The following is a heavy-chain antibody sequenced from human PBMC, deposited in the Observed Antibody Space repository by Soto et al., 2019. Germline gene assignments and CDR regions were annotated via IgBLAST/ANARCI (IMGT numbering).Heavy chain of an antibody. V-gene: IGHV1-69*01. D-gene: IGHD3-10*01. CDR1: GGTFSSYS. J-gene: IGHJ6*02. CDR2: IIPILNTA. Sequence: QVHLVQSGAEVKKPGSSVRVSCKTSGGTFSSYSFTWVRQAPGQGLEWMGGIIPILNTANFAQKFQSRVTTTADEPPSTVYMDLSSLSPDDTAVYYCARVDYDSTYGFYYYGLDVWGQGTTVTVSS. CDR3: ARVDYDSTYGFYYYGLDV.